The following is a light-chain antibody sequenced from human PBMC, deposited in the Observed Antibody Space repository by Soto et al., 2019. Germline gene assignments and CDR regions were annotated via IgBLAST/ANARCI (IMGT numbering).Light chain of an antibody. CDR2: KAS. Sequence: TITCRASQSIRSYLNWYQQKPGKAPKLLIYKASTLESGVPSRLSGSGSGTEFTLTISSLQPDDFATYYCQQYNSYWTFGQGTKVDIK. J-gene: IGKJ1*01. CDR1: QSIRSY. CDR3: QQYNSYWT. V-gene: IGKV1-5*03.